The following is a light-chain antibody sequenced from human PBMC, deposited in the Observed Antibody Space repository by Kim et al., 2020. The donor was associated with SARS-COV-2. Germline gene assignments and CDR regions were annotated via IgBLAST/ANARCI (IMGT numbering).Light chain of an antibody. V-gene: IGKV1-16*01. J-gene: IGKJ1*01. CDR3: QQYIAYPRT. CDR1: QDINNF. CDR2: AAS. Sequence: DIQMTQSPSSLSASVGDRVTITCRASQDINNFLAWFRQKPGKAPESLIYAASTLQSGVPSRFSGSGSGTDFTLTISSLKPEDFATYYCQQYIAYPRTFGQGTKVDIK.